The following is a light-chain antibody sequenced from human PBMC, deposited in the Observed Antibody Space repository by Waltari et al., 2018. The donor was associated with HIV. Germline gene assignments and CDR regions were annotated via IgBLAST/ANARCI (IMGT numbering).Light chain of an antibody. J-gene: IGLJ3*02. CDR3: SSYTSSSTWV. CDR2: EVS. CDR1: SSDVGGYNY. V-gene: IGLV2-14*01. Sequence: QSALTQPASVSGSPGQSITISCTGTSSDVGGYNYVSWYQQHPLKAPKLMIDEVSNPPSGVSNRFSGSKSGHTASLTISGLQAEDEADYYCSSYTSSSTWVFGGGTKLTVL.